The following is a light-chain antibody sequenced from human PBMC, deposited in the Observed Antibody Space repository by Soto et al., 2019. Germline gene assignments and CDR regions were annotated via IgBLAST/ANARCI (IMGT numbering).Light chain of an antibody. CDR3: SSYTKTTTDYV. J-gene: IGLJ1*01. CDR2: EVS. V-gene: IGLV2-14*01. CDR1: STDIGFYDF. Sequence: QSALTQPASVSGSPGQSITISCTGSSTDIGFYDFVSWYQQQPGKAPRLVIYEVSGRPSGISVRFSGSKSGNTASLTISGLQADDEGDYYCSSYTKTTTDYVFRTGTKLTVL.